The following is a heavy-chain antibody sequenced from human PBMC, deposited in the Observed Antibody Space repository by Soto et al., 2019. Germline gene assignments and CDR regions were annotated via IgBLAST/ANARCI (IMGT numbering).Heavy chain of an antibody. D-gene: IGHD3-10*01. CDR3: ARDGSYSGFPTLARGGLDV. V-gene: IGHV1-2*02. CDR1: GYSFSGYY. CDR2: INPNSGDT. Sequence: VKVSCKASGYSFSGYYINWVRQAPGQGPEWMGWINPNSGDTKYAQKFRGRVTMTTDTSINTAYMELSRLRSDDTAVYYCARDGSYSGFPTLARGGLDVWGQGTTVTVSS. J-gene: IGHJ6*02.